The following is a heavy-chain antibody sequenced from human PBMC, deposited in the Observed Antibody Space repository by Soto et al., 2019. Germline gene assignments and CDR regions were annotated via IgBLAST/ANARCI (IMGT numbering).Heavy chain of an antibody. CDR2: ISGSGGST. V-gene: IGHV3-23*01. Sequence: EVQLLESGGGLVQPGGSLRLSCAASGFTFSSYAMSWVRQAPGKGLEWVSAISGSGGSTYYADSVKGRFTISRDNSKNNLYMQMNILRDEDTAEYYCAKDRLDYRDYNTPKYNWFDPWGQGTLVTVSS. CDR3: AKDRLDYRDYNTPKYNWFDP. CDR1: GFTFSSYA. J-gene: IGHJ5*02. D-gene: IGHD4-17*01.